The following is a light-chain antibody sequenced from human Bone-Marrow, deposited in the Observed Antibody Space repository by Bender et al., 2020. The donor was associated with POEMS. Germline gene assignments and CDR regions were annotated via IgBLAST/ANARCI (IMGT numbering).Light chain of an antibody. CDR2: RDD. J-gene: IGLJ3*02. V-gene: IGLV1-36*01. CDR1: SSNIGNHG. Sequence: QSVVTQPPSLSEAPRQRVTISCSGSSSNIGNHGVNWYQQLPGEAPKFPIYRDDLRRSGVPDRFSASKSGTSASLAISELQSEDEALYYCSAWDDSLSGWVFGGGTKLTVL. CDR3: SAWDDSLSGWV.